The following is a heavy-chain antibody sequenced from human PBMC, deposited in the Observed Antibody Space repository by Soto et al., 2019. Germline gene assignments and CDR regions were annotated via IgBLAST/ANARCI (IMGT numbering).Heavy chain of an antibody. CDR2: IDPSDSYT. Sequence: PGASLKISCKGSVYSFTSYWISWVRQMPGKGLEWMGRIDPSDSYTNYSPSFQGHVTISADKSISTAYLQWSSLKASDTAMYYCARPHYYYYGMDVWGQGTTVTVSS. V-gene: IGHV5-10-1*01. CDR3: ARPHYYYYGMDV. J-gene: IGHJ6*02. CDR1: VYSFTSYW.